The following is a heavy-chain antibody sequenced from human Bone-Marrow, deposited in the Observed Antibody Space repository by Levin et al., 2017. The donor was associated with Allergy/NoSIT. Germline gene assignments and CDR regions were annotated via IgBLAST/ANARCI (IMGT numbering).Heavy chain of an antibody. Sequence: SGESLKISCAASGFIVNDHYMTWVRQAPGKGLECVSVIYSGERTFYSDSVKGRFTISRDNSNNTLYLQMNSLRVEDTAIYYCARGPRIGNARGWFDPWGQGILVTVSS. CDR1: GFIVNDHY. CDR3: ARGPRIGNARGWFDP. D-gene: IGHD1-14*01. J-gene: IGHJ5*02. CDR2: IYSGERT. V-gene: IGHV3-66*01.